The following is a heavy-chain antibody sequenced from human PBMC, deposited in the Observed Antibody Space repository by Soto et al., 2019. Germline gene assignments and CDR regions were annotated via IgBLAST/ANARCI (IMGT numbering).Heavy chain of an antibody. D-gene: IGHD3-16*01. CDR1: GFSFSNYN. CDR3: ARDTSHGVTIGGLDS. J-gene: IGHJ4*02. V-gene: IGHV3-48*02. Sequence: PGGSLRLSCAASGFSFSNYNMNWVRQAPGKGLEWVAHITDGLTKHYADFVQGRFTISRDNAKNSLYLELTDLRDDDTAVYYCARDTSHGVTIGGLDSWGQGILVTVSS. CDR2: ITDGLTK.